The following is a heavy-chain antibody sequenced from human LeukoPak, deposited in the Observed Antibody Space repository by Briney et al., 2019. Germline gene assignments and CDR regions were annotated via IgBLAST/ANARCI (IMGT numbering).Heavy chain of an antibody. CDR3: ARDGQDFVVVPAAPDY. Sequence: ASGKVSCKASGYTFTGYYMHWVRQAPGQGLEWMGRINPNSGGTNYAPKFQGRVTMTRDTSISTAYMELSSLRPDDTAFYYCARDGQDFVVVPAAPDYWGQGTLVTVSS. D-gene: IGHD2-2*01. CDR2: INPNSGGT. CDR1: GYTFTGYY. V-gene: IGHV1-2*06. J-gene: IGHJ4*02.